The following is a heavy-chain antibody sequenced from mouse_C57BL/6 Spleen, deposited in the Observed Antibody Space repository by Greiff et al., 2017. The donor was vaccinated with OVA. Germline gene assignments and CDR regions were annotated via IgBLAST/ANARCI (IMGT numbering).Heavy chain of an antibody. CDR1: GYTFTSYW. J-gene: IGHJ1*03. CDR2: IDPSDSYT. D-gene: IGHD2-4*01. Sequence: QVQLKQPGAELVMPGASVKLSCKASGYTFTSYWMHWVKQRPGQGLEWIGEIDPSDSYTNYNQKFKGKSTLTVDKSSSTAYMQLSSLTSEDSAVYYCARRDYDYGYFDVWGTGTTVTVPS. V-gene: IGHV1-69*01. CDR3: ARRDYDYGYFDV.